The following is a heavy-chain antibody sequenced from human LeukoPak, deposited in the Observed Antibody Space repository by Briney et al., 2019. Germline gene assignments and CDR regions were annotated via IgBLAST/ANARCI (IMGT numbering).Heavy chain of an antibody. D-gene: IGHD3-10*01. CDR1: GGSISSSSYY. CDR3: ARGVRGVTKTFDY. Sequence: SETLSLTCTVSGGSISSSSYYWGWIRQPPGKGLEWIGSIYYSGSTYYNPSLKSRVTISVDTSKNQFSLKLSSVTAADTAVYYCARGVRGVTKTFDYWGQGTLVTVSS. CDR2: IYYSGST. J-gene: IGHJ4*02. V-gene: IGHV4-39*07.